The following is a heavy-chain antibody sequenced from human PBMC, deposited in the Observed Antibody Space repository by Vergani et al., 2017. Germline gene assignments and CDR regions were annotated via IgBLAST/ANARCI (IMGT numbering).Heavy chain of an antibody. V-gene: IGHV4-59*08. D-gene: IGHD3-10*01. CDR1: GGSISSYY. J-gene: IGHJ4*02. CDR3: ARRAYYYGSGSYYNGYYFDY. CDR2: IYYSGST. Sequence: QVQLQESGPGLVKPSETLSLTCTVSGGSISSYYWSWIRQPPGKGLEWIGYIYYSGSTNYNPSLKSRVTISVDTSKNQFSLKLSSVTAADTAVYYCARRAYYYGSGSYYNGYYFDYWGQGTLVTVSS.